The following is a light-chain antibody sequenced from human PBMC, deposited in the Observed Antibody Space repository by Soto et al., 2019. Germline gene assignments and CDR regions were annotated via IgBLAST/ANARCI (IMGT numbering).Light chain of an antibody. Sequence: EIVMTQSPATLSVSPGERATLSCRASQSVSSNLAWYQRKPGQAPRLLIHGASTRATGIPAKFSGSGSGTEFTLTISSLQSEDFAVYYCQQYNNWPYTFGQGTKLEIK. J-gene: IGKJ2*01. V-gene: IGKV3-15*01. CDR3: QQYNNWPYT. CDR2: GAS. CDR1: QSVSSN.